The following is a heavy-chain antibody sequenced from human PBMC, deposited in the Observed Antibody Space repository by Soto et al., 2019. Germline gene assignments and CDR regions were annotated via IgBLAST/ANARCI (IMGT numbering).Heavy chain of an antibody. CDR3: AKGTRPSYYYGMDV. Sequence: DVQLVESGGGLVQPGRSLRLSCAVSGFTFDDYAMHWVRQAPGKGLEWVSGLSWNGDYTGYADSVKGRFTISRDNTKNSLYLQMTSLRAEDTALYYCAKGTRPSYYYGMDVWGQGTTVTVSS. V-gene: IGHV3-9*01. J-gene: IGHJ6*02. CDR2: LSWNGDYT. CDR1: GFTFDDYA.